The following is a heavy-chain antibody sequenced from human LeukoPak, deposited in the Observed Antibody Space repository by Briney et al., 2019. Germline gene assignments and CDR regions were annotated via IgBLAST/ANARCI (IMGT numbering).Heavy chain of an antibody. V-gene: IGHV3-9*01. J-gene: IGHJ6*02. Sequence: GRSLRLSCVASGFTLDRYAMHWDRQAPGKGLEWVAGFSLDTDRIDYADSVKGRFTVSKDDAKKTLYLQMNNLRTEDTALYFCTKDITPGGADVWGQGTTVTVSS. CDR2: FSLDTDRI. CDR3: TKDITPGGADV. CDR1: GFTLDRYA. D-gene: IGHD3-10*01.